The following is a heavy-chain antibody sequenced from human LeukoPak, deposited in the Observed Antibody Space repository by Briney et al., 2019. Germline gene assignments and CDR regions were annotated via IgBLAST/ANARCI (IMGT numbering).Heavy chain of an antibody. CDR3: VKDSGYDGDY. CDR1: GFTFNTYS. CDR2: ISSDGGST. D-gene: IGHD5-12*01. J-gene: IGHJ4*02. V-gene: IGHV3-64*01. Sequence: GESLRLSCAASGFTFNTYSIHWVRQAPGKGLEFVSTISSDGGSTSYGNSVKGRFTISRDNSKNTLYLQMGSLRAEDTAVYYCVKDSGYDGDYWGQGTLVTVSS.